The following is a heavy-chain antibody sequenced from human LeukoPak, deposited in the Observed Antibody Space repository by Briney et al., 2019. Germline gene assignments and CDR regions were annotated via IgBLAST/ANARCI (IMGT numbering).Heavy chain of an antibody. CDR1: GFTFRSYS. CDR2: ISSSSSYI. D-gene: IGHD3-22*01. V-gene: IGHV3-21*01. CDR3: ARNPYDSSGYYYFDY. Sequence: GGSLRLSCAASGFTFRSYSMNWVRQAPGKGLEWVSSISSSSSYIYYADSVKGRFTISRDNAKNSLYLQMNSLRAEDTAVYYCARNPYDSSGYYYFDYWGQGTLVTVSS. J-gene: IGHJ4*02.